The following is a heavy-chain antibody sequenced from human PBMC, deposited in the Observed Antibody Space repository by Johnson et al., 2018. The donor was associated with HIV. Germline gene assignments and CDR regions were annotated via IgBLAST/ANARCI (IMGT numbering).Heavy chain of an antibody. D-gene: IGHD6-19*01. CDR2: IRYDGSNK. Sequence: QVQLVESGGGVVQPGGSLRLSCAASGFTFSSYGMHWVRQSPGKGLEWVAFIRYDGSNKYYADSVKCRFTISRDNSKNTLYLQMNSLRAEDTAVYYCARMKRGWYVVIDIWGQGTMVTVSS. CDR3: ARMKRGWYVVIDI. CDR1: GFTFSSYG. J-gene: IGHJ3*02. V-gene: IGHV3-30*02.